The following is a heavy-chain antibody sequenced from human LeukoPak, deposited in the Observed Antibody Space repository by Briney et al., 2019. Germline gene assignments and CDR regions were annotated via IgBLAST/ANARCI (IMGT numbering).Heavy chain of an antibody. V-gene: IGHV4-61*09. J-gene: IGHJ4*02. CDR3: ARLYYDFWSGNFDY. Sequence: SQTLSLTCTVSGGSITSDTYYWNWIRQPAGKGLEWIGHISNTGSTNYNPSLKSRVTISVDTSKNQFSLKLRSVTAADTAVYYCARLYYDFWSGNFDYWGQGTLVTVSS. CDR2: ISNTGST. CDR1: GGSITSDTYY. D-gene: IGHD3-3*01.